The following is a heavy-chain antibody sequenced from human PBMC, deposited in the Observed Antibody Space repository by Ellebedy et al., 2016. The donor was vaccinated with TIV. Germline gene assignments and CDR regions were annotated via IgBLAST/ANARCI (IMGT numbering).Heavy chain of an antibody. J-gene: IGHJ6*04. CDR2: ISGSGGST. V-gene: IGHV3-23*01. D-gene: IGHD6-13*01. CDR1: GFTFSSYA. Sequence: GESLKISCAASGFTFSSYAMSWVRQAPGKGLEWVSAISGSGGSTYYADSVKGRFTISRDNSKNTLYLQMNSLRAEDTAVYYCARSIAAAGTVGDVWGKGTTVTVSS. CDR3: ARSIAAAGTVGDV.